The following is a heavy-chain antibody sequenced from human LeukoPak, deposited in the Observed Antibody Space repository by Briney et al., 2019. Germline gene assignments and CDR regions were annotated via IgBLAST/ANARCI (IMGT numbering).Heavy chain of an antibody. D-gene: IGHD1-26*01. CDR2: IKQDGSEK. CDR1: GFTFSSYW. CDR3: ARDKIVVATYFDY. V-gene: IGHV3-7*01. J-gene: IGHJ4*02. Sequence: PGGSLRLSCAASGFTFSSYWMSWVRQAPGKGLEWVANIKQDGSEKYYVDSVKGRFTISRDNAKNSLYLQMNSLRAEDTAVYYCARDKIVVATYFDYWGQGTLVTVSS.